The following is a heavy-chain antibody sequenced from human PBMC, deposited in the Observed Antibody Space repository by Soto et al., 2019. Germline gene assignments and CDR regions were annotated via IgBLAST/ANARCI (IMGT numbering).Heavy chain of an antibody. Sequence: GASVKVSCKASGYTFTSYAMHWVRQAPGQRLEWMGWINAGNGNTKYSQKFQGRVTITRDTSASTAYMELSSLRSEDTAVYYCARGRDYDFWSGTLGYFDYWGQGTLVTV. J-gene: IGHJ4*02. CDR3: ARGRDYDFWSGTLGYFDY. CDR2: INAGNGNT. V-gene: IGHV1-3*01. D-gene: IGHD3-3*01. CDR1: GYTFTSYA.